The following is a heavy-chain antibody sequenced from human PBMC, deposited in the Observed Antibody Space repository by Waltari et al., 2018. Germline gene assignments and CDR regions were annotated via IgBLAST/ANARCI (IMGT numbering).Heavy chain of an antibody. CDR2: INHSGST. D-gene: IGHD6-13*01. CDR1: GGSFSGYY. Sequence: QVQLQQWGAGLLKPSETLSLTCAVYGGSFSGYYWSWIRQPPGKGLEWIGEINHSGSTNDNPSLKIRVTISVDTSKNQFSLKLSSVTAADTAVYYCAREVGQQLVGPNWFDPWGQGTLVTVSS. V-gene: IGHV4-34*01. CDR3: AREVGQQLVGPNWFDP. J-gene: IGHJ5*02.